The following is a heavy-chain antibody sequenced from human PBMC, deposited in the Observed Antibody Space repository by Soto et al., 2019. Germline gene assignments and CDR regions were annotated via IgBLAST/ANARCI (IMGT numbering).Heavy chain of an antibody. Sequence: SETLSLTCTVSGGSISSSSYYWGWIRQPPGKGLEWIGSIYYSGSTYYNPSLKSRVTISVDTSKNQFSLKLSSVTAADTAVYYCARHVGCSGGSCYSDGNWFDPWGQGTLVTVSS. V-gene: IGHV4-39*01. J-gene: IGHJ5*02. CDR2: IYYSGST. CDR1: GGSISSSSYY. CDR3: ARHVGCSGGSCYSDGNWFDP. D-gene: IGHD2-15*01.